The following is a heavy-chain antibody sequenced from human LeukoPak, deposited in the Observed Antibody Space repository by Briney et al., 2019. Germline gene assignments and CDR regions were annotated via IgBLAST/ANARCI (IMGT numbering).Heavy chain of an antibody. D-gene: IGHD2-15*01. J-gene: IGHJ3*02. CDR3: ARVTYGWWTAIDI. CDR1: GGSISSGSYY. Sequence: SQTLSLTCTVSGGSISSGSYYWSWIRQPAGKGLEWIGRIYTSGSTNYNPSLKSRVTISVDTSKNQFSLKLSSVTAADTAVYYCARVTYGWWTAIDIWGQGTMVTVSS. V-gene: IGHV4-61*02. CDR2: IYTSGST.